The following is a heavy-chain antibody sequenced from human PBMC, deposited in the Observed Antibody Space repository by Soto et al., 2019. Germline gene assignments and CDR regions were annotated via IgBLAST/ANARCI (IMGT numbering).Heavy chain of an antibody. CDR2: IYYNGNT. V-gene: IGHV4-30-2*05. CDR1: GGYISGGYYS. J-gene: IGHJ3*01. Sequence: QLQLQESGSGLVKPSQTLSLTCAVSGGYISGGYYSWSWIRQPPGKGLEWIGFIYYNGNTYFSPSLKSRLTISIDTSKNQFSLKLSSVTAADTAMYYCARARLRAVYAFDFWGQGTMVTVSS. D-gene: IGHD4-17*01. CDR3: ARARLRAVYAFDF.